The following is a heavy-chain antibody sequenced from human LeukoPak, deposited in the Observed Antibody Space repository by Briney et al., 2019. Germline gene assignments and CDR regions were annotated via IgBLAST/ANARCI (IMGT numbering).Heavy chain of an antibody. CDR3: ASVNKGYCSSISCPSPSDY. J-gene: IGHJ4*02. D-gene: IGHD2-2*01. CDR1: GGSISSYY. CDR2: IYYSGST. V-gene: IGHV4-59*01. Sequence: SETLSLTCTVSGGSISSYYWSWIRQPPGKGLEWIGYIYYSGSTNYNPSLKSRVTISVDTSKNQFSLKLSSVTAADTAVYYCASVNKGYCSSISCPSPSDYWGQGTLVTVSS.